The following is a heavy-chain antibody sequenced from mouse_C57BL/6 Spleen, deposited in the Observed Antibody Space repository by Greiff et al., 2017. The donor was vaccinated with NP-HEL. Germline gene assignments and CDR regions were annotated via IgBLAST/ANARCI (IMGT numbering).Heavy chain of an antibody. CDR3: ARTYYSNYGCAY. CDR2: IYPGDGDT. J-gene: IGHJ3*01. Sequence: VQLQESGPELVKPGASVKISCKASGYAFSSSWMNWVKQRPGKGLEWIGRIYPGDGDTNYNGKFKGKATLTADKSSSTAYMQLSSLTSEDSAVYFCARTYYSNYGCAYWGQGTLVTVSA. CDR1: GYAFSSSW. D-gene: IGHD2-5*01. V-gene: IGHV1-82*01.